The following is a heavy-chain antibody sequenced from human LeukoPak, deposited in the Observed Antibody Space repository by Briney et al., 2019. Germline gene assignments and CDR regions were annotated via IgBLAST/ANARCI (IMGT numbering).Heavy chain of an antibody. CDR2: IKHSGST. CDR3: ARGGVVGLRY. J-gene: IGHJ4*02. CDR1: AGSISSYY. V-gene: IGHV4-34*01. D-gene: IGHD2-15*01. Sequence: PSETLSLTCTVSAGSISSYYWSWIRQPPGTGLEWIGEIKHSGSTNYNPSLKSRVTISVDTSKNQFSLKLSSVTAADTAVYYCARGGVVGLRYWGQGTLVTVSS.